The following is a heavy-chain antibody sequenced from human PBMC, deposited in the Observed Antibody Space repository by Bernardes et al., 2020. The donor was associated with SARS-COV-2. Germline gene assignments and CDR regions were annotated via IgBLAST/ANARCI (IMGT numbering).Heavy chain of an antibody. V-gene: IGHV4-4*07. CDR1: GGSISSYY. CDR3: ARGLGAYDSKFAY. J-gene: IGHJ4*02. Sequence: TLSLTCTVSGGSISSYYWSWIRQPAGKGLEWIGRIYSTGSTNYNPSLKSRVIMSVDTSKNQFSLKLSSVTAADTAVYYCARGLGAYDSKFAYWGQGTLVTVSS. CDR2: IYSTGST. D-gene: IGHD5-12*01.